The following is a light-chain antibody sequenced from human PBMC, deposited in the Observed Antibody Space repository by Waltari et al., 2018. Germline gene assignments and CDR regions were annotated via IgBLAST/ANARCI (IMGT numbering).Light chain of an antibody. V-gene: IGKV1-13*02. CDR2: DAS. J-gene: IGKJ4*01. CDR1: PDISSA. CDR3: QQFNSFPLT. Sequence: AIQLTQSPSSLSASVGDKVTITCRASPDISSALAWYQLRPGKAPKFLIYDASILESGVPSRFRGSGSGTDFTLTISSLQPDDFGTYFCQQFNSFPLTFGGGTKVEMK.